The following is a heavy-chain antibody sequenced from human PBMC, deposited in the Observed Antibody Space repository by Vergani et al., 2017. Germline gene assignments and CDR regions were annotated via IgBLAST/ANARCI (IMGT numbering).Heavy chain of an antibody. CDR2: ILPILGIA. D-gene: IGHD1-20*01. CDR3: ARDCRGVTGTEYYFDY. Sequence: QVQLVQSGAEVKKPGSSVKVSCKASGGTFSSYAISWVRQAPGQGLEWMGRILPILGIANYAQKFQGRVTITADKSTSTAYMELSSLRSEDTAVYYCARDCRGVTGTEYYFDYWGQGTLVTVSS. J-gene: IGHJ4*02. CDR1: GGTFSSYA. V-gene: IGHV1-69*04.